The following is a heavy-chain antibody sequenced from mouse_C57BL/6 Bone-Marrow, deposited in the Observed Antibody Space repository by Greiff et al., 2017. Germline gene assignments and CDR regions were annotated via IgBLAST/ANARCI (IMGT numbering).Heavy chain of an antibody. CDR3: AMGVLDY. J-gene: IGHJ2*01. D-gene: IGHD2-14*01. Sequence: EVKVVESGGGLVKPGGSLKLSCAASGFTFSDYGMHWVRQAPEKGLEWVAYISSGSSTIYYADTVKGRFTISRDNAKNTLFLQMTSLRAEDTAMYYCAMGVLDYWGQGTTLTVSS. CDR2: ISSGSSTI. V-gene: IGHV5-17*01. CDR1: GFTFSDYG.